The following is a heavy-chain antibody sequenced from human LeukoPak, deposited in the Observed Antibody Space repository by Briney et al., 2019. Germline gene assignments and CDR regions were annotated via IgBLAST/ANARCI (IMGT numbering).Heavy chain of an antibody. CDR2: IYSGGYSGGGP. Sequence: GGSLRLSCAVSGFIVSSNHMNWVRQAPGKGLEWVSVIYSGGYSGGGPFYADSVKGRLTTSSDSSENTLLLQMNSLRAEDTAVYYCARDVYGDGYNSFDYWGLGILVTVSS. CDR1: GFIVSSNH. V-gene: IGHV3-66*01. CDR3: ARDVYGDGYNSFDY. D-gene: IGHD5-24*01. J-gene: IGHJ4*02.